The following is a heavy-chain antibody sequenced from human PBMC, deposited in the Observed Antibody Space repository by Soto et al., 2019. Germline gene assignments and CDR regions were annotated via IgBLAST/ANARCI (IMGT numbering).Heavy chain of an antibody. CDR1: GGSFSGYY. J-gene: IGHJ4*02. D-gene: IGHD6-19*01. Sequence: SETLSLTCAVYGGSFSGYYWSWIRQPPGKGLEWIGEINHSGSTNYNPSLKSRVTISVGTSKNQFSLKLSSVTAADTAVYYCAPTVKYSSGWSYFDYWGQGTLVTVSS. CDR2: INHSGST. V-gene: IGHV4-34*01. CDR3: APTVKYSSGWSYFDY.